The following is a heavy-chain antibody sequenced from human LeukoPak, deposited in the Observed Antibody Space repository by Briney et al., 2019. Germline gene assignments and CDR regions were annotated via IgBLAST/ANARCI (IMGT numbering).Heavy chain of an antibody. Sequence: PSETLSLTCAVSGGSISSGGYSWSWIRQPPGKGLEWIGYIYHSGSTYYNPSLKSRVTISVDRSKNQFSLKLTSVTVADTAVYYCARQGSSAYFDHWGQGTVVTVSS. V-gene: IGHV4-30-2*01. CDR2: IYHSGST. CDR1: GGSISSGGYS. CDR3: ARQGSSAYFDH. J-gene: IGHJ4*02. D-gene: IGHD6-6*01.